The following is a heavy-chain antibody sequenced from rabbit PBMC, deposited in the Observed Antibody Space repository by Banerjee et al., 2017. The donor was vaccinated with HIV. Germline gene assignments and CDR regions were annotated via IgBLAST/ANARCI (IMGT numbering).Heavy chain of an antibody. J-gene: IGHJ4*01. CDR2: IAGGSSGST. CDR3: ARGGDYGSGWGTMMYFGL. Sequence: QSLEESGGDLVKPGASLTLTCTASGFSFSSGYWICWVRQAPGKGLEWIGCIAGGSSGSTHYASWAKGRFTISKTSSTTVTLRTTSLTAADTATYFCARGGDYGSGWGTMMYFGLWDQGTLVTVS. V-gene: IGHV1S40*01. D-gene: IGHD4-1*01. CDR1: GFSFSSGYW.